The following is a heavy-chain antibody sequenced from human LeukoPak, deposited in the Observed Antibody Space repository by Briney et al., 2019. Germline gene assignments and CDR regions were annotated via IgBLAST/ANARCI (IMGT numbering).Heavy chain of an antibody. CDR2: ISGTSTAI. Sequence: PGGSLRLSCAASGFTFSSSNMHWVRQAPGKGLEWVSFISGTSTAIYYADSVKGRFTISRDIARKSLYLQMNSLRDEDTAVYYCVKEPTSYSSGWYFQHWGQGTLVTVSS. CDR3: VKEPTSYSSGWYFQH. J-gene: IGHJ1*01. CDR1: GFTFSSSN. V-gene: IGHV3-48*02. D-gene: IGHD6-25*01.